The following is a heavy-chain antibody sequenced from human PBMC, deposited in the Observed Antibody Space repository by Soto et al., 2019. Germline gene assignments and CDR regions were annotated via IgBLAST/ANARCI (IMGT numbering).Heavy chain of an antibody. Sequence: ASVKVSCKASGYTFTSYAMHWVRQAPGQRLEWMGWINAGSGNTKYSQKFQGRVTITRDTSASTAYMELSSLRSEDTAVYYCARERLTMVRGVAKPNWFDPWGQGTLVTVSS. CDR2: INAGSGNT. CDR3: ARERLTMVRGVAKPNWFDP. J-gene: IGHJ5*02. CDR1: GYTFTSYA. V-gene: IGHV1-3*01. D-gene: IGHD3-10*01.